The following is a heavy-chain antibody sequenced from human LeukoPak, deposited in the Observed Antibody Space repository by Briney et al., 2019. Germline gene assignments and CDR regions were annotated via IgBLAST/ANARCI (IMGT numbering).Heavy chain of an antibody. J-gene: IGHJ4*02. CDR3: ARDFHVRNYDIGGYSY. V-gene: IGHV3-48*04. CDR1: GFIFNKFW. CDR2: ISSSGSTI. D-gene: IGHD3-22*01. Sequence: GGSLRLSCAASGFIFNKFWMSWVRQARGKGLEWVSYISSSGSTIYYADSVKGRFTISRDNAKNSLYLQMNSLRAEDTAVYYCARDFHVRNYDIGGYSYWGQGTLVTVSS.